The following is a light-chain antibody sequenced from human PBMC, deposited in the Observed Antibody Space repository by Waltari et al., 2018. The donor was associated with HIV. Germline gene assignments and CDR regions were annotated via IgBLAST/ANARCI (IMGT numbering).Light chain of an antibody. CDR2: GAS. Sequence: EIVLTQSPGTLSLSPGERATLSCRASQRVSNSYLAWYQQKPGQAPRLLIYGASSRATGIPDRFSGSGSGTDFTLTISRLEPEDFAVYYCQQYSNSPTFGQGTKVEIK. V-gene: IGKV3-20*01. CDR3: QQYSNSPT. CDR1: QRVSNSY. J-gene: IGKJ1*01.